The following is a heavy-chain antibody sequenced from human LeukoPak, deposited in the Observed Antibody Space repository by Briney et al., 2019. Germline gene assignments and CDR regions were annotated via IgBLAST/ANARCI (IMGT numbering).Heavy chain of an antibody. D-gene: IGHD4-17*01. CDR1: GYTFTSYY. CDR2: INPSGGST. J-gene: IGHJ4*02. V-gene: IGHV1-46*01. Sequence: GASVKVSCKASGYTFTSYYMHWVQQAPGQGLEWMGIINPSGGSTSYAQKFQGRVTMTRDASTSTVYMELSSLRSEDTAVYYGAREESLGTTTAWDYWGQGTLVTVSS. CDR3: AREESLGTTTAWDY.